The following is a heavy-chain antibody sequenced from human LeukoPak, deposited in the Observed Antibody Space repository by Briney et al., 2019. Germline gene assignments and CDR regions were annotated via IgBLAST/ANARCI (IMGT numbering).Heavy chain of an antibody. CDR1: GFTFRSYE. V-gene: IGHV3-48*03. CDR2: ISSSGSTI. D-gene: IGHD3-10*01. CDR3: ARDKVENYYGSGGSPFMDV. J-gene: IGHJ6*04. Sequence: GGSLRLSCAASGFTFRSYEMNWVRQAPGKGLEWVSCISSSGSTIYYADSVKGRFTISRDNAKNSLYLQMNSLRAEDTAVYYCARDKVENYYGSGGSPFMDVWGKGTTVTVSS.